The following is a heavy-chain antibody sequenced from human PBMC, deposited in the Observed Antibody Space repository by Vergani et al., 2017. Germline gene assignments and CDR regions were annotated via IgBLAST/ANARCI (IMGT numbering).Heavy chain of an antibody. CDR2: INPNSGGT. D-gene: IGHD2-2*01. CDR3: ARDLSSRRGPNWFDP. Sequence: QVQLVQSGAEVKTPGASVKVSCKASGYTFTGYYMHWVRQAPGQGLEWMGWINPNSGGTNYAQKFQGRVTMTRDTSISTAYMELSRLRSDDTAVYYCARDLSSRRGPNWFDPWGQGTLVTVSS. J-gene: IGHJ5*02. CDR1: GYTFTGYY. V-gene: IGHV1-2*02.